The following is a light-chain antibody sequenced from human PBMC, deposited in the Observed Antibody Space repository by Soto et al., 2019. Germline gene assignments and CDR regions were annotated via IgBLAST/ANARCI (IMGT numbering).Light chain of an antibody. CDR1: QTISSW. CDR2: KAS. Sequence: DIQMTQSPSTLSASVGDRVTITCRASQTISSWLAWYQQKPGKAPKLLIYKASSLERGVPSRFSGSRSGTEFTLTISSLQPDDFATYYGQQYNSYLYTFGQGTKLEIK. CDR3: QQYNSYLYT. J-gene: IGKJ2*01. V-gene: IGKV1-5*03.